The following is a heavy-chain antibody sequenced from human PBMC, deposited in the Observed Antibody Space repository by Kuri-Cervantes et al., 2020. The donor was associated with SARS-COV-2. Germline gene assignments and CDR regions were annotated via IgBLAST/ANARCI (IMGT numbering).Heavy chain of an antibody. D-gene: IGHD5-18*01. CDR3: ARVGVRSYGVLDY. CDR2: IYYSGST. V-gene: IGHV4-59*01. J-gene: IGHJ4*02. Sequence: GSLRLSCTVSGGSISSYYWSWIRQPPGKGLEWIGYIYYSGSTNYNPSLKSRVTMSVDTSKNQVSLKLTSVTAADTAVYFCARVGVRSYGVLDYWGQGTLVTVSS. CDR1: GGSISSYY.